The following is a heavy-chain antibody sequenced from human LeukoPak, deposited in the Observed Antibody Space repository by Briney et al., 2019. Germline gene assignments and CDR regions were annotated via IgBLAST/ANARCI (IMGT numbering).Heavy chain of an antibody. CDR2: IYHSGST. CDR3: ARVGDYEIDY. J-gene: IGHJ4*02. CDR1: GGSISSSNW. V-gene: IGHV4-4*02. Sequence: SETLSLTCAVSGGSISSSNWWSWVRQPPGKGLEWIGEIYHSGSTNYNPSLKSRVTISADKSKNQFSLKLSSVTAADTAVYYCARVGDYEIDYWGQGTLVTVSS. D-gene: IGHD4-17*01.